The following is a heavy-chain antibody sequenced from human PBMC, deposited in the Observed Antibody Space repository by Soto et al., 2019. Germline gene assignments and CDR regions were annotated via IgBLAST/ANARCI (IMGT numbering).Heavy chain of an antibody. V-gene: IGHV3-30-3*01. D-gene: IGHD2-21*02. Sequence: QVQLVESGGGVVQPGRSLRLSCAASGFTFSSYAMHWVRQAPGKGLEWVAVLSYDGNNKYYADSVKGRFTMSRDNSKNTLYLQMNTLRAEDTAVYYCVRDKYGVTSAYGMDVWGQGTTVTVSS. J-gene: IGHJ6*02. CDR2: LSYDGNNK. CDR3: VRDKYGVTSAYGMDV. CDR1: GFTFSSYA.